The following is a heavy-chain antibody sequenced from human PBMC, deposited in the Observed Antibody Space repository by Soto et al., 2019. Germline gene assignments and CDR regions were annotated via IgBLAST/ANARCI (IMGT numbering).Heavy chain of an antibody. J-gene: IGHJ4*02. Sequence: EVPLLESGGGLVQPGGSLRLSCAASGFTFSRYAMSWVRQAPGKGLEWVSAISGSDGSTYDADSVKGRFTISRDNSKNTLYLQMNSLRAEDTAVYYCAKSGLYYYDSSGYYDYWGQGTLVTVSS. CDR2: ISGSDGST. CDR3: AKSGLYYYDSSGYYDY. D-gene: IGHD3-22*01. V-gene: IGHV3-23*01. CDR1: GFTFSRYA.